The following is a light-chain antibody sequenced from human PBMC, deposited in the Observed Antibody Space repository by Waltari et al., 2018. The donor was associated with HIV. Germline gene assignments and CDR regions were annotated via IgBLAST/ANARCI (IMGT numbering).Light chain of an antibody. J-gene: IGLJ1*01. CDR3: GTWDSSLSAYV. CDR2: DNK. V-gene: IGLV1-51*01. Sequence: QSVLTQPPSVSAAPGQKVTISCSGSSSNIGNNYVSWYQQLPGTAPKLLIYDNKKRPSGSPDRFSGSKAGTSATLGITGLQTGDEADYYCGTWDSSLSAYVFGTGTKVTVL. CDR1: SSNIGNNY.